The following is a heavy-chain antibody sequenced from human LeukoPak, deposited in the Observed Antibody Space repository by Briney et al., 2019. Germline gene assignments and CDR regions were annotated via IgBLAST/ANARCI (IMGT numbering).Heavy chain of an antibody. Sequence: PGGSLRLSCVASGFTFSSYEFNWVRQAPGKGLEWVSYIPSSGSAIYYADSVKGRFTVSRDNAKNSLYLQMNSLRDEDTAVYYCARDLDSSGYYHEVDHWGQGTLVTVSS. CDR2: IPSSGSAI. J-gene: IGHJ4*02. D-gene: IGHD3-22*01. CDR3: ARDLDSSGYYHEVDH. V-gene: IGHV3-48*03. CDR1: GFTFSSYE.